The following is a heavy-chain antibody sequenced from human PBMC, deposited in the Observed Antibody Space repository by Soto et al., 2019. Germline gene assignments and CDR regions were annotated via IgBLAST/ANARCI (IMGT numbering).Heavy chain of an antibody. V-gene: IGHV3-23*01. D-gene: IGHD1-7*01. J-gene: IGHJ4*02. CDR1: GLTFSNYA. CDR3: AKNQERELPRVIDF. CDR2: MSGSSSTT. Sequence: PGGSLRLSCATSGLTFSNYAMSWVRQAPGGGLEWVLSMSGSSSTTYYADSVRGRLTISRDRSKNTLYLQMSSLRAEDTALYYCAKNQERELPRVIDFWGQGTLVTVSS.